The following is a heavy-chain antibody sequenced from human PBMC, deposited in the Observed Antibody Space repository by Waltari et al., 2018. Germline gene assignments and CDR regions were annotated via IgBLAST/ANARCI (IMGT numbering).Heavy chain of an antibody. D-gene: IGHD6-6*01. V-gene: IGHV4-59*08. Sequence: QVQLQESGPGLVKPSQTLSLTCTVSGGSISSHYWSWIRQPPGKGLEWIGYIYDSGSTNYNPSLRSRVTISVDTSKNQFSLKLSSVTAADTAVYYCARRGSSGWFDPWGQGTLVTVSS. CDR3: ARRGSSGWFDP. CDR1: GGSISSHY. J-gene: IGHJ5*02. CDR2: IYDSGST.